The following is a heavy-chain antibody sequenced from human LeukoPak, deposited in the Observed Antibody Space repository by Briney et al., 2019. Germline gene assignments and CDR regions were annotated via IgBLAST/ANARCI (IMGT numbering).Heavy chain of an antibody. CDR2: ISYDGSNK. CDR1: GFTFSSYA. J-gene: IGHJ4*02. V-gene: IGHV3-30-3*01. Sequence: GRSLRLSCAASGFTFSSYAMHWVRQAPGKGLEWVPVISYDGSNKYYADSVKGRFTISRDNSKNTLYLQMNSLRAEDTAVYYCARAKSLDYWGQGTLVTVSS. CDR3: ARAKSLDY.